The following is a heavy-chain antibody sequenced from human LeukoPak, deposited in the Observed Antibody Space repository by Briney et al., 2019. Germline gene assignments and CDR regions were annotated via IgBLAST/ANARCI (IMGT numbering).Heavy chain of an antibody. CDR1: GFTFSSYW. J-gene: IGHJ4*02. Sequence: PGGSLRLSCAASGFTFSSYWMSWVRQAPGKGLEWVSSISSSSSYIYYADSVKGRFTISRGNAKNSLYLQMNSLRAEDAAVYYCARPKYNWNYGSLNYWGQGTLVTVSS. CDR2: ISSSSSYI. CDR3: ARPKYNWNYGSLNY. V-gene: IGHV3-21*01. D-gene: IGHD1-7*01.